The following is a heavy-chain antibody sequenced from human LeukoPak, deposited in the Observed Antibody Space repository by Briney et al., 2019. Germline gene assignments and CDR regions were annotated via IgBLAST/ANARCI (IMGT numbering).Heavy chain of an antibody. Sequence: GGSLRLSCAASGFTFSSSAMSWVRQAPGKGLEWVAVISHDGSNKYYADSVRGRFTISRDNSKSTLYLQMNSLTTEDTAVYYCARAHSSTWSSYFDSWGQGTLVTVSS. CDR3: ARAHSSTWSSYFDS. CDR1: GFTFSSSA. CDR2: ISHDGSNK. V-gene: IGHV3-30-3*01. J-gene: IGHJ4*02. D-gene: IGHD6-13*01.